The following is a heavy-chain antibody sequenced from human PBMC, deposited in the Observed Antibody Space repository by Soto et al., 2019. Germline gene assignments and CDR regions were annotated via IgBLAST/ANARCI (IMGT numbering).Heavy chain of an antibody. CDR1: GFTFDDYA. CDR3: AKDRYSSSYYFDY. J-gene: IGHJ4*02. D-gene: IGHD6-13*01. CDR2: ISWNSGSI. Sequence: EVQLVESGGGLVQPGRSLRLSCAASGFTFDDYAMHWVRRAPGKGLEWVSGISWNSGSIGYADSVKGRFTISRDNAKNSLYLQMNSLRAEDTALYYCAKDRYSSSYYFDYWGQGTLVTVSS. V-gene: IGHV3-9*01.